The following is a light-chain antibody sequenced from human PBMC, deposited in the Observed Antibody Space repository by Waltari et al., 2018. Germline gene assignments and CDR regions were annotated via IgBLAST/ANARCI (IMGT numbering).Light chain of an antibody. J-gene: IGKJ1*01. CDR2: AAS. CDR3: QQSYSSPRT. CDR1: QSISSY. V-gene: IGKV1-39*01. Sequence: DIQMTQSPSSLSASVGDRVTITCRASQSISSYLNWYQQKPGKAPKLLIYAASSLQSEVPSRFSGSGSGTDFTLTISSLQPDDFATYYCQQSYSSPRTFGQGTRVET.